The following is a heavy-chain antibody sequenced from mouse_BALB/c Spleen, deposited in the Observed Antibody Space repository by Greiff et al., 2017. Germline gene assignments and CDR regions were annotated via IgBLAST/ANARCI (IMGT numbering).Heavy chain of an antibody. D-gene: IGHD2-4*01. CDR1: GFTFSSFG. CDR3: ARPPIYYDYDGFAY. J-gene: IGHJ3*01. CDR2: ISSGSSTI. Sequence: EVKLVESGGGLVQPGGSRKLSCAASGFTFSSFGMHWVRQAPEKGLEWVAYISSGSSTIYYADTVKGRFTISRDNPKNTLFLQMTSLRSEDTAMYYCARPPIYYDYDGFAYWGQGTLVTVSA. V-gene: IGHV5-17*02.